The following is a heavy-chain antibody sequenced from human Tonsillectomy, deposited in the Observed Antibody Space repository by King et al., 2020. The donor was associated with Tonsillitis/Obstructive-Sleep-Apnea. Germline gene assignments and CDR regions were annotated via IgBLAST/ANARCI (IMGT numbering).Heavy chain of an antibody. V-gene: IGHV3-23*04. CDR1: GFTFSSYT. CDR2: IRGTSRT. D-gene: IGHD3-16*01. CDR3: AKTDGVDYFYMDV. J-gene: IGHJ6*03. Sequence: VQLVESGGGLVQPGGSLRLSCAASGFTFSSYTIAWVRQAPGKGLEWVSGIRGTSRTYYADSVKGRVPISRDNSKNTLFLQMNSLTAEDTDVYYFAKTDGVDYFYMDVWGKGTTVTVSS.